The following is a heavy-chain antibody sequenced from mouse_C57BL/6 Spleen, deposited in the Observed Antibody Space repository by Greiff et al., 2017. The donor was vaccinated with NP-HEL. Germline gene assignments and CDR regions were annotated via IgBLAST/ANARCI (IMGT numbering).Heavy chain of an antibody. CDR3: ARSADY. CDR2: IDPSDSYT. V-gene: IGHV1-50*01. J-gene: IGHJ2*01. CDR1: GYTFTSYW. Sequence: QVQLQQSGAELVKPGASVKLSCKASGYTFTSYWMQWVKQRPGQGLEWIGEIDPSDSYTNYNQKFKGKATLTVDTSSSTAYMQLSSLTSEDSAVYYCARSADYWGQGTTLTVSS.